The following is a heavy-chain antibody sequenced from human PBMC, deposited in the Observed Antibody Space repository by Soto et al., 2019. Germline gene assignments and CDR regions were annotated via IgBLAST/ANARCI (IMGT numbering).Heavy chain of an antibody. CDR2: ISSGGSTI. D-gene: IGHD6-13*01. CDR3: ARDRAAGGY. Sequence: EVQLVESGGGLAQPGGSLRLSCVASGFSFSDYEMNWVRQAPGKGLEWVAYISSGGSTIHYADSVRGRFTVSRDNARKSLYLQMYTLSVGDTALYYCARDRAAGGYWGQGTLVTVSS. V-gene: IGHV3-48*03. J-gene: IGHJ4*02. CDR1: GFSFSDYE.